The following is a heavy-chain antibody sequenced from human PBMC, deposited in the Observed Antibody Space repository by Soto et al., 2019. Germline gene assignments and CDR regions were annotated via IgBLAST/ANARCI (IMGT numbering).Heavy chain of an antibody. J-gene: IGHJ6*02. CDR2: IIPIFGTA. D-gene: IGHD3-3*01. CDR3: ASQCITIFGVVIVFYYYGMDV. Sequence: QVQLVQSGAEVRKPGSSVKVSCKASGGTFSRHAISWVRQAPGQGLEWMGGIIPIFGTANHAQKFQGRVTITADESTSTAYMELSSLRSEDTAVYYCASQCITIFGVVIVFYYYGMDVWGQGTTVTVSS. CDR1: GGTFSRHA. V-gene: IGHV1-69*01.